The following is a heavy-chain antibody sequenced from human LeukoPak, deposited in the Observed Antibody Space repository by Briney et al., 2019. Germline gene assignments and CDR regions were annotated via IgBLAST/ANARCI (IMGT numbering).Heavy chain of an antibody. CDR3: ARGWGAARHVYFGY. Sequence: PSETLSLTCAVYGGSFSGYYWSWIRQVPGKGLEWIGEINHSGSTNYNPSLKSRVTILVDTSKNQFSLILSSVTAADTAVYYCARGWGAARHVYFGYWGQGTLVTVSS. V-gene: IGHV4-34*01. CDR2: INHSGST. D-gene: IGHD6-6*01. J-gene: IGHJ4*02. CDR1: GGSFSGYY.